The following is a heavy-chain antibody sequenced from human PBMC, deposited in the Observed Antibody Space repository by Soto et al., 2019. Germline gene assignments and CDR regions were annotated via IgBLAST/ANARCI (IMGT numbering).Heavy chain of an antibody. V-gene: IGHV3-11*01. CDR1: GFTFSDYY. CDR2: ISSSGSTI. J-gene: IGHJ6*02. CDR3: ARALHDSSGYYHAGARVVSNYYYYGMDG. Sequence: GGSLRLSCAASGFTFSDYYMSWIRQAPGKGLEWVSYISSSGSTIYYADSVKGRFTISRDNAKNSLYLQMNSLRAEDTAVYYCARALHDSSGYYHAGARVVSNYYYYGMDGWGQGTTVTVSS. D-gene: IGHD3-22*01.